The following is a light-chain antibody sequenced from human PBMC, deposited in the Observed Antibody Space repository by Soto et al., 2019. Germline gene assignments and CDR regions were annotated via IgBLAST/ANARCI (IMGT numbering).Light chain of an antibody. CDR1: PGITSW. CDR2: AAS. CDR3: RHANSFPYP. V-gene: IGKV1-12*01. J-gene: IGKJ2*01. Sequence: DIQMTQSPSAVSAAVGDRVTITCRASPGITSWFAWYQQKPGKAPKLLIYAASSLKSEVPSRFGGSGSCTDFTLTISCLQPEDFATYYCRHANSFPYPFGQGPKVDIK.